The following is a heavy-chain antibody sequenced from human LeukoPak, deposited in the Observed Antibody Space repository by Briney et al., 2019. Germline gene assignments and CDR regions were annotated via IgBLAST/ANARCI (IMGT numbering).Heavy chain of an antibody. CDR1: GFTFSNYA. Sequence: PGGSLRLSCAASGFTFSNYAMSWVRQAPGKGLEWVSGISGSGGSRYYADSVKGQFTISRDNSKDTLYLQMNSLRAEDTAVYYCAKGYCSSTSCYAYYYNGMDVWGQGTTVTVSS. J-gene: IGHJ6*02. V-gene: IGHV3-23*01. CDR3: AKGYCSSTSCYAYYYNGMDV. D-gene: IGHD2-2*01. CDR2: ISGSGGSR.